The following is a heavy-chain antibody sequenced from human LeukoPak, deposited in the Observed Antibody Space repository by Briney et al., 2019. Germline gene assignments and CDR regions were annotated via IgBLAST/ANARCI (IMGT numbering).Heavy chain of an antibody. CDR3: ARDLRYCSSTSCSYYFDY. D-gene: IGHD2-2*01. CDR1: GFTFSSYW. J-gene: IGHJ4*02. CDR2: IKRDGSEK. V-gene: IGHV3-7*01. Sequence: GGSLRLSCAASGFTFSSYWMSWVRQAPGKGLEWVANIKRDGSEKYYVDSVKGRFTISRDNAKNLLYLQMNSLRAEDTAVYYCARDLRYCSSTSCSYYFDYWGQGTLVTVSS.